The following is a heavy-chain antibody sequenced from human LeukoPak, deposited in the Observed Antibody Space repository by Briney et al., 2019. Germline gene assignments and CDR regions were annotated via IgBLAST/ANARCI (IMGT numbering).Heavy chain of an antibody. J-gene: IGHJ4*02. CDR3: ARRDDILTGSLDY. CDR2: INPSGGST. CDR1: GYTFTSYY. D-gene: IGHD3-9*01. Sequence: ASVKVSFKASGYTFTSYYMHWVRQAPGQGLEGMGIINPSGGSTSYAQKFQGRVTMTRDTSTSTVYMELSSLRSEATAVYYCARRDDILTGSLDYWGQGTLVTVSS. V-gene: IGHV1-46*01.